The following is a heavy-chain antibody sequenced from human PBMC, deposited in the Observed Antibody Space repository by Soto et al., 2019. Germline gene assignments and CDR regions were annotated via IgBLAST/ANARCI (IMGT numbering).Heavy chain of an antibody. CDR3: AIRKSNWKGSGYYYYLDI. CDR1: GDTFTSXD. D-gene: IGHD1-20*01. Sequence: GASVKASSKDSGDTFTSXDINWLRQSHGQGLEWMGWMNPNSGNTGYAQKFQGRVTMSRSTSTNTAYMELTSMGSEDTAVYYCAIRKSNWKGSGYYYYLDIWRKGTTVTVSS. CDR2: MNPNSGNT. J-gene: IGHJ6*03. V-gene: IGHV1-8*01.